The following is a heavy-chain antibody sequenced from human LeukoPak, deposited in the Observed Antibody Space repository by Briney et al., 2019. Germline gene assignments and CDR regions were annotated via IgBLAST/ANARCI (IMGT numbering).Heavy chain of an antibody. V-gene: IGHV3-53*04. CDR1: GFTVSNNY. D-gene: IGHD5-18*01. CDR3: ARETKYGGYSYGFLDY. Sequence: GGSLRLSCAASGFTVSNNYMNWVRQAPGKGLEWVSVIYSGGSTYYADSVKGRFTISRHNSNNTLYLQMTSLRDEDTAVYYCARETKYGGYSYGFLDYWGQGTPVTVSS. CDR2: IYSGGST. J-gene: IGHJ4*02.